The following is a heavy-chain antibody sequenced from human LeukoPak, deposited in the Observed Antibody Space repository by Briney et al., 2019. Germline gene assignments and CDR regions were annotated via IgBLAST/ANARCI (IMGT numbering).Heavy chain of an antibody. Sequence: GGSLRLSCAASGFTFDDYGMSWVRQAPGKGLEWVFGIGWDGGSTVYAESVKGRFTISRDNTKNSLYLQMNSLRAEDTALYYCARGVAARPSPGYYYYMDVWGKGTTVTVSS. J-gene: IGHJ6*03. D-gene: IGHD6-6*01. V-gene: IGHV3-20*04. CDR2: IGWDGGST. CDR3: ARGVAARPSPGYYYYMDV. CDR1: GFTFDDYG.